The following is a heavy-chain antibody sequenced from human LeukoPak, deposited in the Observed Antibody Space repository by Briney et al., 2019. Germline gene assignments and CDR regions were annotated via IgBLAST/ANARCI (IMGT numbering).Heavy chain of an antibody. J-gene: IGHJ4*02. CDR1: GFTFSSYG. CDR2: ISYDGSNK. D-gene: IGHD6-13*01. CDR3: AKHKYSSSWYGLDY. V-gene: IGHV3-30*18. Sequence: GGSLRLSCAASGFTFSSYGMHWVRQAPGKGLEWVAVISYDGSNKYYADSVKGRFTISRDNSKNTLYLQMNSLRAEDTAVYYCAKHKYSSSWYGLDYWGQGTLATVSS.